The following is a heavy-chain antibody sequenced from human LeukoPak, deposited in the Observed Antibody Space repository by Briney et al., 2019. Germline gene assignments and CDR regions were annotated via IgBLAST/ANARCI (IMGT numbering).Heavy chain of an antibody. V-gene: IGHV3-23*01. CDR3: AKDLKPAAGPFDY. Sequence: GGSLRLSCAASGFTFSSSAMSWVRQAPGKGLEWVSSISGSGSGGTTYYADSVKGRFTISRDISKNTLYLQMNSLRAEDTAVYYCAKDLKPAAGPFDYWGQGTLVTVSS. D-gene: IGHD6-13*01. CDR2: ISGSGSGGTT. J-gene: IGHJ4*02. CDR1: GFTFSSSA.